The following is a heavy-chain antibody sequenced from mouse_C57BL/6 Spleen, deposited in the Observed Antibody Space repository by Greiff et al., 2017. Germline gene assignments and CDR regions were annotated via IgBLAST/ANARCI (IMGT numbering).Heavy chain of an antibody. Sequence: EVQLVESGGGLVQPKGSLKLSCAASGFSFNTYAMNWVRQAPGKGLEWVARIRSKSNNYATYYADSVKDRFTISRDDSESMLYLQMNNLKTEDTARYCGVRLGYGSSYGYAMDDWGQGTSVTVSS. V-gene: IGHV10-1*01. J-gene: IGHJ4*01. CDR3: VRLGYGSSYGYAMDD. CDR1: GFSFNTYA. CDR2: IRSKSNNYAT. D-gene: IGHD1-1*01.